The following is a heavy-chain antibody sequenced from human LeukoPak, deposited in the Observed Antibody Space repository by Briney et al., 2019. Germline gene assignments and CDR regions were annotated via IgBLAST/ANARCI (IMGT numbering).Heavy chain of an antibody. Sequence: SETLSLTCTVSGGSISSYYWSWIRQPPGKGPEWIGYIYYSGSTNYNPSLKSRVTISVDTSKNQFSLKLSSVTAADTAVYYCARDAYMRLPYYYYGMDVWGQGTTVTVSS. D-gene: IGHD5-18*01. CDR2: IYYSGST. V-gene: IGHV4-59*01. J-gene: IGHJ6*02. CDR1: GGSISSYY. CDR3: ARDAYMRLPYYYYGMDV.